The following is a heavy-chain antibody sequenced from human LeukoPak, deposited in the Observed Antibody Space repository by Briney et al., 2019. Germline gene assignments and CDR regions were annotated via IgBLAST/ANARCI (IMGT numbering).Heavy chain of an antibody. Sequence: PGGSLRLSCAASGFTFSSYAMSWVRQVPGKGLEWVSAISGSDGSTYYADSVKGRFTISRDNSKNTLYLQMNSLRAEDTAVYYCAKVWYYDILTGYSGGGYYFDYWGQGTLVTVSS. CDR3: AKVWYYDILTGYSGGGYYFDY. CDR1: GFTFSSYA. J-gene: IGHJ4*02. CDR2: ISGSDGST. V-gene: IGHV3-23*01. D-gene: IGHD3-9*01.